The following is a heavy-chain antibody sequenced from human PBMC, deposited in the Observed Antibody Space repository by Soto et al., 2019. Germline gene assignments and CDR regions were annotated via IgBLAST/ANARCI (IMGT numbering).Heavy chain of an antibody. V-gene: IGHV1-8*01. CDR3: ARVQPYYDFWSGYRYGMDV. D-gene: IGHD3-3*01. Sequence: ASVKVSCKASGYTFTSYDINWVRQATGQGLEWMGWMNPNSGNTGYAQKFQGRVTMTRNTSISTAYMELSSLRSEDTAVYYCARVQPYYDFWSGYRYGMDVWGQGTTVTVSS. CDR1: GYTFTSYD. CDR2: MNPNSGNT. J-gene: IGHJ6*02.